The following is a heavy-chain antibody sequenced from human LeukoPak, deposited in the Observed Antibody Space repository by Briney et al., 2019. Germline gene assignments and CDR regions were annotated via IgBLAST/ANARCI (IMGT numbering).Heavy chain of an antibody. D-gene: IGHD1-26*01. J-gene: IGHJ5*02. CDR2: ISYDGSNK. Sequence: GGSLRLSCAASGFTFSSYAMHWVRQAPGKGLEWVAVISYDGSNKYYADSVKGRFTISRDNSKNTLCLQMNSLRAEDTAVYYCARDRRWELSFDPWGQGTLVTVSS. CDR3: ARDRRWELSFDP. V-gene: IGHV3-30*01. CDR1: GFTFSSYA.